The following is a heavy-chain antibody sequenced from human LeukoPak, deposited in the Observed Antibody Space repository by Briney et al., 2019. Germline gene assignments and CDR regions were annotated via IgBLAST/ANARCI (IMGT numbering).Heavy chain of an antibody. V-gene: IGHV3-15*01. CDR2: IKSNTDGRTT. CDR3: TTEKTYGNWRGPFQH. D-gene: IGHD4-11*01. CDR1: GYTFSNAW. J-gene: IGHJ1*01. Sequence: GGSVRLSCAASGYTFSNAWMRWVRQAPGKGLEWVGRIKSNTDGRTTDYAAPVKGRFTISRDDSKNTLYLQMNSLKTEDTAVYYCTTEKTYGNWRGPFQHLLQGRMVSVCS.